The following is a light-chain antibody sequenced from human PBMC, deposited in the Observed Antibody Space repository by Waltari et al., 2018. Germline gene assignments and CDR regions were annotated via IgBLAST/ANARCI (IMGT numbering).Light chain of an antibody. Sequence: QSALTQPASVSGSPGQSITISCPGTSSDVGGSNFVSWYQHHPGEAPKLMIYDVSKRPSGISDRFSGSKSGNTASLTISGLQAEDEADYYCSSYTSSSTIVFGGGTKLTVL. CDR2: DVS. J-gene: IGLJ2*01. CDR1: SSDVGGSNF. V-gene: IGLV2-14*03. CDR3: SSYTSSSTIV.